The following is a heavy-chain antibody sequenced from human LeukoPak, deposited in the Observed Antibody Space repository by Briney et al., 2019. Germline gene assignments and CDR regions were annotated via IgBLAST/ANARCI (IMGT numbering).Heavy chain of an antibody. CDR1: GFTVSSNY. CDR3: ARANTVIVADYCFDY. Sequence: PGGSLRLSCAASGFTVSSNYMSWVRQAPGKGLEWVSIIYTGGSTYYADSVKGRFTISRDNSKNTLYLQMNSLRAEDTAVYYCARANTVIVADYCFDYWGQGTLVTVSS. CDR2: IYTGGST. D-gene: IGHD3-22*01. J-gene: IGHJ4*02. V-gene: IGHV3-53*01.